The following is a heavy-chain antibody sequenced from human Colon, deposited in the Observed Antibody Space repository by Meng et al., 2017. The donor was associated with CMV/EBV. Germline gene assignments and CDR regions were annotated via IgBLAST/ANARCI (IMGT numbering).Heavy chain of an antibody. CDR2: INGVGDTT. D-gene: IGHD2-21*01. CDR1: GFTFSTYW. Sequence: GESLKISCAASGFTFSTYWMHWVRQAPGKGLEWVSGINGVGDTTYYADSVKGRFTISRDNSKNTLYLRMIDLRAEDTAMYYCAKDRAYCGSFSCSPNYFDGWGQGNLVTVSS. CDR3: AKDRAYCGSFSCSPNYFDG. V-gene: IGHV3-23*01. J-gene: IGHJ4*02.